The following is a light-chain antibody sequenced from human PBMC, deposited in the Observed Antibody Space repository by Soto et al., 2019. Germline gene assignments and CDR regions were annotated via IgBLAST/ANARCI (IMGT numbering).Light chain of an antibody. J-gene: IGLJ1*01. CDR3: SSYTTSSTYV. CDR1: SSDVGGYSY. Sequence: QSVLTQPASVSGSPGQSITISCTGTSSDVGGYSYISWYQHNPGRAPKLMIYDVSNRPSGVSARFSGSKSGNTASLTISRLQAEDEADYYCSSYTTSSTYVFGSGTKLTVL. CDR2: DVS. V-gene: IGLV2-14*03.